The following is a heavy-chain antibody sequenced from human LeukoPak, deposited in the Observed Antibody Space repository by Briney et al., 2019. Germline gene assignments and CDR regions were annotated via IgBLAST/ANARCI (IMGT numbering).Heavy chain of an antibody. J-gene: IGHJ3*02. Sequence: GGSLRLSCAASGFTFSSYDMNWVRQAPGKGLEWVSYISSSSSTIYYADSVKGRFTISRDNAKNSMYLQMNSLRAEDTAVYYCARDCYNSSGYYYDAFDIWGQGTMVTVSS. D-gene: IGHD3-22*01. CDR3: ARDCYNSSGYYYDAFDI. CDR1: GFTFSSYD. V-gene: IGHV3-48*01. CDR2: ISSSSSTI.